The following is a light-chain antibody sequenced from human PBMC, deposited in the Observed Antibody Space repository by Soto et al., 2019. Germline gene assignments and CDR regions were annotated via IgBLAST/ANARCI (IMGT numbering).Light chain of an antibody. V-gene: IGKV1-39*01. CDR1: QTISSW. CDR3: LQSYSTPWT. J-gene: IGKJ1*01. CDR2: AAS. Sequence: DIQLTQSPSTLSASAGDRVTITCRASQTISSWLAWYQQKPGKAPKLLIYAASSLQSGVPSRFSGSGSATEFTLTISSLQPEDFATYYCLQSYSTPWTFGRGTKV.